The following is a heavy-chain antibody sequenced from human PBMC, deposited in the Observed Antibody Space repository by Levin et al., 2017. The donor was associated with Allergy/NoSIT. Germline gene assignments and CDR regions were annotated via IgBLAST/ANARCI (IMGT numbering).Heavy chain of an antibody. CDR1: GYTFTENY. Sequence: ASVKVSCKASGYTFTENYLHWVRQAPGQGLEWMGWIYPDTGGSNSAENFQGRVTMTSDTSISTAYMELSSLTSADTAVYYCARTVGGSRHASYWYFDLWGRGTLVTVSS. J-gene: IGHJ2*01. CDR2: IYPDTGGS. D-gene: IGHD6-13*01. V-gene: IGHV1-2*02. CDR3: ARTVGGSRHASYWYFDL.